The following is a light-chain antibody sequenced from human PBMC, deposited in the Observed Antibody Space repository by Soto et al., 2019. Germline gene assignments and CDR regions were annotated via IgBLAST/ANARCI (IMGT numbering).Light chain of an antibody. CDR1: QSIKTW. CDR3: QHAHNFPLT. Sequence: DIQMTQSPSTLSASVGDRVTITCRASQSIKTWLAWYQQKPGKVPKLLIYDAFKLQSGVPSRFSGSGSGTDFSLTISSLQPEDFATYYCQHAHNFPLTYGQGTKVDIK. V-gene: IGKV1-12*01. J-gene: IGKJ1*01. CDR2: DAF.